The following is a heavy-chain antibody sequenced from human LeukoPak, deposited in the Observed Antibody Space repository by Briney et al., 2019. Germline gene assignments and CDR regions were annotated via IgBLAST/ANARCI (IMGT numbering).Heavy chain of an antibody. Sequence: GASVKVSCKVSGYSLSELSTHWVRQAPGQGLEWMGGFDPGDDETICAQKFQGRVTMTEDTSTDTAYLELSSLRSEDTAAYFCATEKDLLLDSWGQGTPVTVSS. J-gene: IGHJ5*01. CDR1: GYSLSELS. D-gene: IGHD1-26*01. V-gene: IGHV1-24*01. CDR2: FDPGDDET. CDR3: ATEKDLLLDS.